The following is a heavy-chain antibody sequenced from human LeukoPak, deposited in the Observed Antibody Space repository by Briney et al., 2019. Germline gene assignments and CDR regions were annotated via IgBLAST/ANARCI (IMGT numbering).Heavy chain of an antibody. Sequence: PGGSLRLSCVASGVTFSGYGMHWARQAPGKGLEWVAFIRFDGSNGYYIDSVKGRFTLSRDSSKNTLYLQMSGLRAEDTAVYYCAKDSAVSGSYPDASDVWGQGTMVTVSS. D-gene: IGHD1-26*01. CDR1: GVTFSGYG. CDR3: AKDSAVSGSYPDASDV. J-gene: IGHJ3*01. V-gene: IGHV3-30*02. CDR2: IRFDGSNG.